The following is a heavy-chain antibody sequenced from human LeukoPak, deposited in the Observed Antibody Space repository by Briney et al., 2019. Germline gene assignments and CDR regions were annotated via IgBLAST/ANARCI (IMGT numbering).Heavy chain of an antibody. V-gene: IGHV4-39*01. D-gene: IGHD3-10*01. CDR2: IYYSGSI. CDR3: ASFITMVRGVIRKTLYYYYMDV. Sequence: SETLSLTCTVSGGSISSSSYYWGWIRQPPGKGLEWIGSIYYSGSIYYNPSLKSRVTISVDTSKNQFSLKLSSVTAADTAVYYCASFITMVRGVIRKTLYYYYMDVWGKGTTVTISS. J-gene: IGHJ6*03. CDR1: GGSISSSSYY.